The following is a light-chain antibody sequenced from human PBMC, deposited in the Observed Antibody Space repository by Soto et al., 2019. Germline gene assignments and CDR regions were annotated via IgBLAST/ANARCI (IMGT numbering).Light chain of an antibody. CDR1: QSLLHSNGYNY. CDR2: LGS. J-gene: IGKJ1*01. Sequence: DIVLTKSPLSLPVTPGEPASISCRSSQSLLHSNGYNYLDWYLQKPGQSPQLLIYLGSNRASGVPDRFSGSGSGTDFTLKISRVEAEDVGVYYCMQAQQGPRTFGQGTKVEIK. V-gene: IGKV2-28*01. CDR3: MQAQQGPRT.